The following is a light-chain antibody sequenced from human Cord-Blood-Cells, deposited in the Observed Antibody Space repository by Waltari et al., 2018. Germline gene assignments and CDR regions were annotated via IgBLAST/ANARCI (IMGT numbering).Light chain of an antibody. V-gene: IGLV2-14*01. Sequence: QSALTQPASVSGSPGQAIPISCTGTSRDGGGYNYVSWYQQHPGKAPKLMIYDVSNRPSGVSNRLSGSKSGNTASLTISGLQAEDEADYYCSSYTSSSTVFGGGTKLTVL. J-gene: IGLJ2*01. CDR2: DVS. CDR3: SSYTSSSTV. CDR1: SRDGGGYNY.